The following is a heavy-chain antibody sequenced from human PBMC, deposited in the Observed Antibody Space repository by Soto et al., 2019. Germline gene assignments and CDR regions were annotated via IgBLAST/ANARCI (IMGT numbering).Heavy chain of an antibody. CDR2: ITWDSGTI. J-gene: IGHJ5*02. D-gene: IGHD6-13*01. Sequence: EVQLVESGGGLVQPGRFLRLSCAASGFIFDDYAMHWVRQAPGKGLEWVSGITWDSGTIGYADSVKGRFTISRDNAKNSLYLQMNNLRTEDTAVYYCATFRAAPWGQGTLVTVSS. V-gene: IGHV3-9*01. CDR1: GFIFDDYA. CDR3: ATFRAAP.